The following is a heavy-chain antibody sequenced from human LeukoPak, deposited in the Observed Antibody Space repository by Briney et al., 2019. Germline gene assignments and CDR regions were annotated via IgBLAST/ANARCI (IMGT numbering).Heavy chain of an antibody. Sequence: GASVKVSCKASGYTFASYDINWVRQATGQGLEWMGWMNPNSGNTGYAQKFQGRVTITKNTSISTAYMELSSLRSEDTAIYYCARGRTSGTYNWFDPWGQGTLVTVPS. V-gene: IGHV1-8*01. D-gene: IGHD3-10*01. J-gene: IGHJ5*02. CDR1: GYTFASYD. CDR2: MNPNSGNT. CDR3: ARGRTSGTYNWFDP.